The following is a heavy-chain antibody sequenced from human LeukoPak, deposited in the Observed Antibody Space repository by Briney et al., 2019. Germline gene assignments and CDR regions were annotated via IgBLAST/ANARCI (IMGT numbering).Heavy chain of an antibody. V-gene: IGHV3-23*01. CDR2: ISDSGDTT. D-gene: IGHD1-7*01. J-gene: IGHJ2*01. CDR1: GFSFRNYA. Sequence: GGSLRLSCAASGFSFRNYAMAWVRQTPGKGLEWVSVISDSGDTTYYADSVKGRFTISRDNSKNTLYLQMNSLRAEDAAVYYCARAGNYYFDLWGRGTQVTVSS. CDR3: ARAGNYYFDL.